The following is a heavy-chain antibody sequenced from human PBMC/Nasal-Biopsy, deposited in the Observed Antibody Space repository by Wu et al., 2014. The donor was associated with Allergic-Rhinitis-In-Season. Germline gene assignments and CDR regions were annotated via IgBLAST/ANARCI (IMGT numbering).Heavy chain of an antibody. Sequence: TLSLTCTVSGGSISSYYWSWIRQPAGKGLEWIGRIYTSGSTNYNPSLKSRVTMSVDTSKNQFSLKLSSVTAADTAVYYCAREGYYDILTGYYYYYMDVWGKGTTVTVSS. CDR3: AREGYYDILTGYYYYYMDV. J-gene: IGHJ6*03. D-gene: IGHD3-9*01. CDR1: GGSISSYY. CDR2: IYTSGST. V-gene: IGHV4-4*07.